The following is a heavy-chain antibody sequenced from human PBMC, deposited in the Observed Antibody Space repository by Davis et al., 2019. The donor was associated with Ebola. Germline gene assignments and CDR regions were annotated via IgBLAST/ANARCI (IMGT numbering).Heavy chain of an antibody. D-gene: IGHD2-2*01. Sequence: GGSLRLSCTDSVITFSSYAMTWVRQAPGKGLEWVSSISSSSSYIYYADSVKGRFTISRDNAKNSLYLQMNSLRAEDTAVYYCARGRGSTPPYYFDYWGQGTLVTVSS. J-gene: IGHJ4*02. CDR3: ARGRGSTPPYYFDY. V-gene: IGHV3-21*01. CDR2: ISSSSSYI. CDR1: VITFSSYA.